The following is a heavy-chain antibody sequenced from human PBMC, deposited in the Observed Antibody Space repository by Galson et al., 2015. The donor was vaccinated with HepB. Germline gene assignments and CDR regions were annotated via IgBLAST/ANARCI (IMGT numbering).Heavy chain of an antibody. V-gene: IGHV4-39*01. Sequence: ETLSLTCTVSGGSISSSDYYWGWIRQPPGKGLECIGSIYYSGSTYYNPSLKSRVTISVDTSKNQFSLKLSSVTAADTAVYYCARHVGSSWFTIYYFDYWGQGTLVTVSS. J-gene: IGHJ4*02. D-gene: IGHD6-13*01. CDR3: ARHVGSSWFTIYYFDY. CDR2: IYYSGST. CDR1: GGSISSSDYY.